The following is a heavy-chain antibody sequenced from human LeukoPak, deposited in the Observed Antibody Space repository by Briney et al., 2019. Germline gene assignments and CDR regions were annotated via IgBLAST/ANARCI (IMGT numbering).Heavy chain of an antibody. J-gene: IGHJ4*02. Sequence: GEALKISCKGSGYSFNNYWIGWVRQMPGKGLEWMGIIYPGDSDTRYSPSFQGQVTISADKSIRTAYLQWSSLKASDTAMYYRAWSRIAARPYFDYWGQGTLVTVPS. CDR3: AWSRIAARPYFDY. CDR2: IYPGDSDT. V-gene: IGHV5-51*01. CDR1: GYSFNNYW. D-gene: IGHD6-6*01.